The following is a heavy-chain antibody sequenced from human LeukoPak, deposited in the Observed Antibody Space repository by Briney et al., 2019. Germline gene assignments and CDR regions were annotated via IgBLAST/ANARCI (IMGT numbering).Heavy chain of an antibody. D-gene: IGHD6-6*01. V-gene: IGHV3-53*01. Sequence: GGSLRLSCAASGFTVSDNYMSWVRQAPGKGLEWVSLIYSDGSTYYADSVTGRFTVSRDNAKNTLYLQVNNLRAEDTAVYYCARGPNSNWSGLDFWGQGTLLTVSS. CDR3: ARGPNSNWSGLDF. J-gene: IGHJ4*02. CDR2: IYSDGST. CDR1: GFTVSDNY.